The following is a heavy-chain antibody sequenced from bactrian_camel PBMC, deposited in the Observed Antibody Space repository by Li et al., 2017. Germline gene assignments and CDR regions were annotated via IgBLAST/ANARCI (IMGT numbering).Heavy chain of an antibody. CDR2: IESDGST. V-gene: IGHV3S55*01. Sequence: VQLVESGGGSVQVGGSLRLSCVASGDTMGRYCLGWFRQISDKEREGVAGIESDGSTSYADSVKGRFTISQDSAKNTLYLQMHSLKPEDTAMYYCAAHVNGGTWSDHTKYTYWGQGTQVTVS. CDR1: GDTMGRYC. CDR3: AAHVNGGTWSDHTKYTY. D-gene: IGHD8*01. J-gene: IGHJ4*01.